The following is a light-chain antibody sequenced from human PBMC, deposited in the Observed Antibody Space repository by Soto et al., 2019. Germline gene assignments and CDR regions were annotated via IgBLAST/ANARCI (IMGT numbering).Light chain of an antibody. CDR1: QSISSTY. J-gene: IGKJ1*01. CDR2: GTS. CDR3: QQYANTRGT. V-gene: IGKV3-20*01. Sequence: EIVLTQSPGTLSLSPGERATLSCRASQSISSTYLAWYQQKPGQAPRLLIYGTSNRATGIPDRFSGGGSGTDFTLTISRLEPEDFAVYYCQQYANTRGTFGQGTKVDIK.